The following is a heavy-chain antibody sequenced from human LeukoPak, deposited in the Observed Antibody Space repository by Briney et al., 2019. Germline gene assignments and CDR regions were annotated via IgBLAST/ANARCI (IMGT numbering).Heavy chain of an antibody. V-gene: IGHV1-2*02. CDR2: INPNSGGT. J-gene: IGHJ4*02. D-gene: IGHD2-2*01. CDR3: ARIVVVPAAKGTDFDY. CDR1: GYTFTSYG. Sequence: ASVKVSCKASGYTFTSYGISWVRQAPGQGLEWMGWINPNSGGTNYAQKFQGRVTMTRDTSISTAYMELSRLRSDDTAVYYCARIVVVPAAKGTDFDYWGQGTLVTVSS.